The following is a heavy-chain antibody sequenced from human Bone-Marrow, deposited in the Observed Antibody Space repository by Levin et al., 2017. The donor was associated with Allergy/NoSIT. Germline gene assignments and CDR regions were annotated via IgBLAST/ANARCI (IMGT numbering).Heavy chain of an antibody. J-gene: IGHJ4*02. CDR1: GFTFNSYA. CDR2: ISNSGHSI. Sequence: PGGSLRLSCAASGFTFNSYAMNWVRQPPGRGLEWLSYISNSGHSIYYTDSVRGRFTISRDNANNSLYLQMNSLRAEDTAVYYCARGFLTGYSTTFDYWGQGILVTVSS. CDR3: ARGFLTGYSTTFDY. D-gene: IGHD3-9*01. V-gene: IGHV3-48*01.